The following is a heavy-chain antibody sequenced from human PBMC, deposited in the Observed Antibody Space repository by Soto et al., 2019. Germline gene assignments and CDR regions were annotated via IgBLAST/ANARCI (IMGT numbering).Heavy chain of an antibody. CDR2: IYPGDSDT. CDR3: GRQLDYYFDS. V-gene: IGHV5-51*01. D-gene: IGHD3-3*01. Sequence: PGESLKISCKGSGYMFATYWIGWVRQMPGKGLEWMGVIYPGDSDTRYSPSFQGHVSISVDEPISTAYLQWSSLKPSDTAIYYCGRQLDYYFDSWGQGTLVTVSS. CDR1: GYMFATYW. J-gene: IGHJ4*02.